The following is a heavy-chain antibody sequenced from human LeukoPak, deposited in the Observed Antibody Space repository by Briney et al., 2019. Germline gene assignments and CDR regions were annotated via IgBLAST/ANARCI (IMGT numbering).Heavy chain of an antibody. V-gene: IGHV3-23*01. CDR2: LSFSGDTT. CDR1: GFTFSSYS. Sequence: GGSLTLSCAASGFTFSSYSMNWVRRAAGKGLDWVSTLSFSGDTTYYADSVKGRFTVSRDSSKNTLYLQMNSLRAEDTAVYYCVGNYASGTWGQGTLVTVSS. D-gene: IGHD3-10*01. CDR3: VGNYASGT. J-gene: IGHJ5*02.